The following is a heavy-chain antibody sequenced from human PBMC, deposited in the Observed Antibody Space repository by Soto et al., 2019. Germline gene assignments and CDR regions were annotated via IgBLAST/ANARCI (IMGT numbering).Heavy chain of an antibody. J-gene: IGHJ6*02. CDR2: INPNSGGT. CDR3: ARDRHLNLRGYSYGSVPRYYGMDV. CDR1: GYTFTGYY. Sequence: PGASVKVSCKASGYTFTGYYMHWVRQAPGQGLEWMGWINPNSGGTNYAQKFQGRVTMTRDTSISTAYMELSRLRSDDTAVYYCARDRHLNLRGYSYGSVPRYYGMDVWGQGTTVTVSS. D-gene: IGHD5-18*01. V-gene: IGHV1-2*02.